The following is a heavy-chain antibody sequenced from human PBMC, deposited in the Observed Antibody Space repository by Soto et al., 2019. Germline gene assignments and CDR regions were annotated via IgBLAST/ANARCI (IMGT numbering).Heavy chain of an antibody. Sequence: PETPSLTCSVSGGSINSTSSFWGWVRQPPGKGLEWLGRIYYSGSTYYNPSLRSRVTKSVDTSKNQCTRKLSSVTAADTALFYGARQYSSGSRNWFYPWGQGTQVTNSS. J-gene: IGHJ5*02. CDR1: GGSINSTSSF. CDR2: IYYSGST. V-gene: IGHV4-39*01. D-gene: IGHD6-19*01. CDR3: ARQYSSGSRNWFYP.